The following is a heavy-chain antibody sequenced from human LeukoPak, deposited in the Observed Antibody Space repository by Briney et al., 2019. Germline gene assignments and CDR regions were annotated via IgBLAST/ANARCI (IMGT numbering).Heavy chain of an antibody. Sequence: GGSLRLSCAASGFTFSGSTMSWVRQAPGKELERVSGISGSGGTTRHADSVKGRFTISRDNSKNTLYLQMNSLRAEDTAVYYCAKDRGIVVVPTLFDYWGQGTLVTVSS. CDR3: AKDRGIVVVPTLFDY. D-gene: IGHD2-2*01. J-gene: IGHJ4*02. CDR1: GFTFSGST. CDR2: ISGSGGTT. V-gene: IGHV3-23*01.